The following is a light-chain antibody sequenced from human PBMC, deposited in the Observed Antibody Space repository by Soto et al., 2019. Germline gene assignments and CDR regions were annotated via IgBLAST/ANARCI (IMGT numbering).Light chain of an antibody. CDR1: SGHSSYA. Sequence: QSVLTQSPSASASLGASVKLPCTLSSGHSSYAIAWHQKQPGKGPRYLMDLNNDGSHTKGDGIPDRFSGSSSGADRFLIISSLQSEDEADYYCQTWGTGFQFFGGGTKLTVL. CDR2: LNNDGSH. V-gene: IGLV4-69*01. J-gene: IGLJ2*01. CDR3: QTWGTGFQF.